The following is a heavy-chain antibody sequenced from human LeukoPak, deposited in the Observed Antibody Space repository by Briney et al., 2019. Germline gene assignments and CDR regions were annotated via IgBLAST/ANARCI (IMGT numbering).Heavy chain of an antibody. CDR3: VLGDILTGYWAEYFPY. CDR1: GYTFTSYD. D-gene: IGHD3-9*01. Sequence: ASVKVSCKASGYTFTSYDINWVRQARGQGLEWMGWISGHNGNTNYAHKFQGRVSMTTDTPTRTAYMELKSLRSDDTAVYYCVLGDILTGYWAEYFPYWGQGTLVTVSS. V-gene: IGHV1-18*01. J-gene: IGHJ4*02. CDR2: ISGHNGNT.